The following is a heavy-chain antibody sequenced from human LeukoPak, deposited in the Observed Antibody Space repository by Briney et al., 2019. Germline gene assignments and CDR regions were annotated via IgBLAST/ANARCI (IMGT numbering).Heavy chain of an antibody. CDR3: ARAPQGFDY. CDR2: INHSGST. V-gene: IGHV4-34*01. Sequence: PSETLSLTCAVYGGSFSGYYWSRIRQPPGKGLEWIGEINHSGSTNYNPSLKSRVTISVDTSKNQYSVNLSSVTAAGTAVYCCARAPQGFDYWGQGTLVTVSS. CDR1: GGSFSGYY. J-gene: IGHJ4*02.